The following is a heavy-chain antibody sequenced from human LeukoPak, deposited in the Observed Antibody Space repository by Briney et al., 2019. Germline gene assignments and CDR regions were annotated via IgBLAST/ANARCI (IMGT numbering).Heavy chain of an antibody. CDR1: GYTLTELS. V-gene: IGHV1-24*01. CDR2: FDPEDGET. J-gene: IGHJ4*02. CDR3: ATDRTYYYGSGSYMDY. Sequence: ASVKVSCKVSGYTLTELSMHWVRQAPGKGLEWMGGFDPEDGETIYAQKFQGRVTMTEDTSTDTAYMELSSLRSEDTAVYYCATDRTYYYGSGSYMDYWGQGTLVTVFS. D-gene: IGHD3-10*01.